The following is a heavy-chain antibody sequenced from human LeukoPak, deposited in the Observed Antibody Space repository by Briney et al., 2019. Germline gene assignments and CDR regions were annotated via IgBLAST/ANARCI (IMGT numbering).Heavy chain of an antibody. J-gene: IGHJ6*02. CDR1: GFTVSSYS. CDR3: ARDQGMVRGFYGMDV. CDR2: ISSSSSYI. V-gene: IGHV3-21*01. Sequence: PGGSLRLSCAASGFTVSSYSMNWVRQAPGKGLEWVSSISSSSSYIYYADSVKGRFTISRDNAKNSLYLQMNSLRAEDTAVYYCARDQGMVRGFYGMDVWGQGTTVTVSS. D-gene: IGHD3-10*01.